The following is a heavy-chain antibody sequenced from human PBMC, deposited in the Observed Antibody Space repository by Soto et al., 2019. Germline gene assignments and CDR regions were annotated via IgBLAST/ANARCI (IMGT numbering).Heavy chain of an antibody. Sequence: GASVKVSCKASGGTFSSYAISWVRQAPEQGLEWMGGIIPIFGTANYAQKFQGRVTITADESTSTAYMELSSLRSEDTAVYYCARDRTYYDFWSGYQTPHYYGMDVWGQGTTVTVSS. J-gene: IGHJ6*02. D-gene: IGHD3-3*01. CDR2: IIPIFGTA. CDR1: GGTFSSYA. CDR3: ARDRTYYDFWSGYQTPHYYGMDV. V-gene: IGHV1-69*13.